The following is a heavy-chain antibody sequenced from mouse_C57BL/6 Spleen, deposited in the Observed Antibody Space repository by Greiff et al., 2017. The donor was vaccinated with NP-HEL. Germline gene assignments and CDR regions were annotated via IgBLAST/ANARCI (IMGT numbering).Heavy chain of an antibody. J-gene: IGHJ4*01. Sequence: VQGVESGPELVKPGASVKISCKASGYAFSSSWMNWVKQRPGQGLAWIGRIYPGDGDTNYHGKFTGKATLTADTSSSTAYMQLSSLTSVDSAVYFCAREGYYYGSRWDSYYAMDYWGQGTSVTFSS. V-gene: IGHV1-82*01. CDR3: AREGYYYGSRWDSYYAMDY. D-gene: IGHD1-1*01. CDR2: IYPGDGDT. CDR1: GYAFSSSW.